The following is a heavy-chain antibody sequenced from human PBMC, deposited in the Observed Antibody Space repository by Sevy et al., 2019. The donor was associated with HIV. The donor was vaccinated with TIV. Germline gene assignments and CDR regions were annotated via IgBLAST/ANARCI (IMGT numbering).Heavy chain of an antibody. Sequence: GGSLRLSCAASGFTVSGDYMTWVRQAPGKGLEWVSVFYSGGGTYYADSVKGRFTISRDNSKNTLYLQINLLRAEDTAAYYCARGRVSGSYRNDAFDIWGQGTMVTVSS. J-gene: IGHJ3*02. D-gene: IGHD3-16*02. CDR2: FYSGGGT. CDR3: ARGRVSGSYRNDAFDI. CDR1: GFTVSGDY. V-gene: IGHV3-53*01.